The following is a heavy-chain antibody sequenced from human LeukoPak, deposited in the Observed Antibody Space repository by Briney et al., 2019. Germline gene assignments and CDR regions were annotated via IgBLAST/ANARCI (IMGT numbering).Heavy chain of an antibody. CDR2: ISSSGSST. CDR1: GFIFSDYY. CDR3: ATQGGEYGTLEDC. D-gene: IGHD2/OR15-2a*01. V-gene: IGHV3-11*06. J-gene: IGHJ4*02. Sequence: PGGSLRLSCAASGFIFSDYYMIWIRQAPGKGLEWISYISSSGSSTNYADSVKGRFTISRDNAKNSLYLQMNSLRTEDTAIYYCATQGGEYGTLEDCWGQGTLVTVSS.